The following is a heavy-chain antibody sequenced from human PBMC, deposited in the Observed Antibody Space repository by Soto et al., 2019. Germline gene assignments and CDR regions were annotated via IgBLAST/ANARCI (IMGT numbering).Heavy chain of an antibody. CDR2: ISGSGVTT. CDR3: TKDQRFS. CDR1: GFTFSNYA. Sequence: EVQLLESGGGVVQPGGSLRLSCAASGFTFSNYAMSWVRQAPGKGLQWVSSISGSGVTTYYADSVKGRFAISRDNSRNTLYLQMSSLRGEDTAIYYCTKDQRFSWGQGALVSVSS. J-gene: IGHJ5*02. V-gene: IGHV3-23*01.